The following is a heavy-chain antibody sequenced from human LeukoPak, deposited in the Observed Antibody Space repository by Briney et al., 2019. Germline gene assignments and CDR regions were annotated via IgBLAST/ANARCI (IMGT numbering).Heavy chain of an antibody. CDR3: ARDRVAAAGTAYFNNWFDP. V-gene: IGHV3-64*01. CDR2: ISSNGGST. J-gene: IGHJ5*02. Sequence: GGSLRLSCAASGFTFSSYAMHWVRQAPGKGLEYVSAISSNGGSTYYASSVKGRFTISRDNSKNTLYLQMGSLRAEDMAVYYCARDRVAAAGTAYFNNWFDPWGQGTLVTVSS. D-gene: IGHD6-13*01. CDR1: GFTFSSYA.